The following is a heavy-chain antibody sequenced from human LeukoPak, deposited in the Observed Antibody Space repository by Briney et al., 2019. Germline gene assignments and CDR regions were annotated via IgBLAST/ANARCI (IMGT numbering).Heavy chain of an antibody. D-gene: IGHD3-22*01. CDR3: ASSRMYYEGIGWTYGMDV. Sequence: PSETLSLTCAVYGGSFSAYYWSWVRQPPGKGLEWIGEINHSGTTNYNPSLKSRITVSLDTSNNQFSLRLSSVTAVDTAVYYCASSRMYYEGIGWTYGMDVWGRGTTVTVSS. V-gene: IGHV4-34*01. J-gene: IGHJ6*02. CDR2: INHSGTT. CDR1: GGSFSAYY.